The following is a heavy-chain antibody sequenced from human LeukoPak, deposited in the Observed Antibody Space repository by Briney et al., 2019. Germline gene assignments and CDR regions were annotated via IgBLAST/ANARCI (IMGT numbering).Heavy chain of an antibody. CDR2: INHSGST. Sequence: SETLSLTCTVSGGSISGYYWSWICQPPGKGLEWIGEINHSGSTNYNPSLKSRVTISVDTSKNQFSLKLSSVTAADTAVYYCARGAAFDYWGQGTLVTVSS. V-gene: IGHV4-34*01. CDR3: ARGAAFDY. J-gene: IGHJ4*02. CDR1: GGSISGYY. D-gene: IGHD6-25*01.